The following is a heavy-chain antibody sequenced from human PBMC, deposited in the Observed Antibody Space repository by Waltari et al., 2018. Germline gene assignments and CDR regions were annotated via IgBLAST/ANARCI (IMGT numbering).Heavy chain of an antibody. CDR3: ARHWKKSGYRFDP. D-gene: IGHD5-12*01. V-gene: IGHV4-39*01. Sequence: QLQLQESGPGLVKPSETLSLTCTVSGGSISSSSYYWGWIRQSPGKGLEWIGSIYYSGSTYYNPTLKSRVTISGGTSKNQFSLKLSSVTAADTAVYYCARHWKKSGYRFDPWGQGTLVTVSS. CDR2: IYYSGST. CDR1: GGSISSSSYY. J-gene: IGHJ5*02.